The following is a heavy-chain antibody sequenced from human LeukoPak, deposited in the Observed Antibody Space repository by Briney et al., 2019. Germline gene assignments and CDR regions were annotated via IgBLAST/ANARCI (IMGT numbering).Heavy chain of an antibody. CDR1: GFTFSNDA. J-gene: IGHJ4*02. V-gene: IGHV3-23*01. CDR2: ISGSGGST. D-gene: IGHD6-13*01. CDR3: AKDGGSSWPYYFDS. Sequence: GGSLRLSCAASGFTFSNDAMSWVRQAPGKGLEWVSAISGSGGSTSYADSVKGRFTISRDNSKNTLYLQMNSLRAEDTAVYYCAKDGGSSWPYYFDSWGQGTLVTVSS.